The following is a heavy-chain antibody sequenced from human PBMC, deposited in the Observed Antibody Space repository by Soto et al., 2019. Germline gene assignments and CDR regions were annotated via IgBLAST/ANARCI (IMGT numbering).Heavy chain of an antibody. CDR3: ARDGFRFGGANYYHYYGMDV. Sequence: EVQLVETGGGLIQPGGSLRLSCAASGFTVSSNYMSWVRQAPGKGLEWVSVIYSGGSTYYADSVKGRFTISRDNSKNTLYLQMNSLRAEDTAVYYCARDGFRFGGANYYHYYGMDVWGQGTTVTVSS. CDR1: GFTVSSNY. V-gene: IGHV3-53*02. J-gene: IGHJ6*02. CDR2: IYSGGST. D-gene: IGHD3-10*01.